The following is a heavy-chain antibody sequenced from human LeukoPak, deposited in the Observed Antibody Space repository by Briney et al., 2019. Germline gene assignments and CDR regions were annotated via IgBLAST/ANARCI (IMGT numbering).Heavy chain of an antibody. D-gene: IGHD1-26*01. Sequence: SVKVSCKASGGTFSSYAISWVRHAPGQGLEWMGGIIPIFGTANYAQKFQGRVTITADESTSTAYMELSSLRSEDTAVYYCARVQWELQNNWFDPWGQGTLVTVSS. CDR3: ARVQWELQNNWFDP. CDR1: GGTFSSYA. J-gene: IGHJ5*02. V-gene: IGHV1-69*01. CDR2: IIPIFGTA.